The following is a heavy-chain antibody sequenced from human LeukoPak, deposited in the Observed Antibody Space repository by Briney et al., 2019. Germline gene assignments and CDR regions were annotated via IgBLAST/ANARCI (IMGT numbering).Heavy chain of an antibody. Sequence: QSGGSLRLACAASGFTFSNYGMHCVRRAPGKGLEWVTFIRYDGSNKYYAAYVKGRFTISRDNSKNTLYLQMNSLRAEDTAIYYCATYRQVLLPFESWGQGTLVTVSS. CDR1: GFTFSNYG. J-gene: IGHJ4*02. CDR3: ATYRQVLLPFES. D-gene: IGHD2-8*02. CDR2: IRYDGSNK. V-gene: IGHV3-30*02.